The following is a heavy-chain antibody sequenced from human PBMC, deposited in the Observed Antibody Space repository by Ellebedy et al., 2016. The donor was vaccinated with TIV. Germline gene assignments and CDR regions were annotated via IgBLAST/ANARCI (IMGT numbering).Heavy chain of an antibody. CDR3: AREGSPYSSSSGLDD. CDR1: GGSISSSSFY. J-gene: IGHJ4*02. V-gene: IGHV4-39*07. D-gene: IGHD6-6*01. Sequence: MPSETLSLTCTVSGGSISSSSFYWAWIRQPPGKGLEWIGSVYYSGGSSDYKPSLKSRVTISVDRSKNQFSLRLSSVTAADTAVYYCAREGSPYSSSSGLDDWGQGTLVIVSS. CDR2: VYYSGGSS.